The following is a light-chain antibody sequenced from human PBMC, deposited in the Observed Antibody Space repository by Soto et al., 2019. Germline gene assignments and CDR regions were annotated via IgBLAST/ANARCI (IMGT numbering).Light chain of an antibody. CDR3: QQRYAWPPIT. V-gene: IGKV3-11*01. Sequence: IVLTQSPATQSLSPGERATLSCRASRSVRSYLAWYQQKPGQAPRLLIYDASNRAAGIPARFSDSGSETDFTLTISNLEPEDFAVYYCQQRYAWPPITFGQGTRLEIK. J-gene: IGKJ5*01. CDR2: DAS. CDR1: RSVRSY.